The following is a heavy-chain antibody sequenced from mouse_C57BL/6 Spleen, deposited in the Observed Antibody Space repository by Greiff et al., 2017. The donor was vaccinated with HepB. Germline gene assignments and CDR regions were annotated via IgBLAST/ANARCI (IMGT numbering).Heavy chain of an antibody. CDR3: ARSTMIHWYFDV. J-gene: IGHJ1*03. D-gene: IGHD2-4*01. CDR2: ISDGGSYT. CDR1: GFTFSSYA. Sequence: DVKLVESGGGLVKPGGSLKLSCAASGFTFSSYAMSWVRQTPEKRLEWVATISDGGSYTYYPDNVKGRFTISRDNAKNNLYLQMSHLKSEDTAMYYCARSTMIHWYFDVWGTGTTVTVSS. V-gene: IGHV5-4*03.